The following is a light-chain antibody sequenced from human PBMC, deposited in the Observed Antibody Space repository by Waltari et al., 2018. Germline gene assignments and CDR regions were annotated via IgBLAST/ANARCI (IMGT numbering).Light chain of an antibody. Sequence: DIQMPQPPSPAPASVGDRVTITCRASQGISNSLAWYQQKPGKAPKLLIYAASILQTGVPSRFSGSGSGTDFTLTISNLQPEDFATYFCQQGNSFPPTFGQGTKVEVK. J-gene: IGKJ1*01. CDR3: QQGNSFPPT. CDR1: QGISNS. CDR2: AAS. V-gene: IGKV1-12*01.